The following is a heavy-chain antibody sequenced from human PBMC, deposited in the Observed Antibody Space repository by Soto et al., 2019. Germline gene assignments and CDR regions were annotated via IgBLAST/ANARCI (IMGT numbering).Heavy chain of an antibody. Sequence: SVKVSCKASGVTFSSYAISWVRQAPGQGLEWMGGIIPIFGTANYAQKFQGRVTITADESTSTAYMELSSLRSEDTAVYYCARVAKMAGSGSYYSFYYYGMDVWGQGTTVTVSS. V-gene: IGHV1-69*13. CDR1: GVTFSSYA. D-gene: IGHD3-10*01. J-gene: IGHJ6*02. CDR2: IIPIFGTA. CDR3: ARVAKMAGSGSYYSFYYYGMDV.